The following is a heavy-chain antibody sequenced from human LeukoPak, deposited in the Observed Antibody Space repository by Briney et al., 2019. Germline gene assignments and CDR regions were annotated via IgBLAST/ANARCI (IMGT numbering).Heavy chain of an antibody. D-gene: IGHD2-15*01. CDR1: GGTFSSYA. V-gene: IGHV1-69*04. CDR2: IIPILGIA. Sequence: SVKVSCKASGGTFSSYAISWVRQAPGQGLEWMGRIIPILGIANYAQKFQGRVTITADKSTSTAYMELSSLRSEDTAVYYCARDGIGYCSGGSCYPRYWYFDLWGRGTLVTVPS. CDR3: ARDGIGYCSGGSCYPRYWYFDL. J-gene: IGHJ2*01.